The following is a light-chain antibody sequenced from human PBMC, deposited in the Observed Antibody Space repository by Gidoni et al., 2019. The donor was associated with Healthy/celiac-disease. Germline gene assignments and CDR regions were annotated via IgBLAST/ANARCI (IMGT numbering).Light chain of an antibody. CDR2: DNN. CDR1: SSNIGNNY. J-gene: IGLJ3*02. V-gene: IGLV1-51*01. CDR3: GTWDSSLSALM. Sequence: QSVLTQPPSVSAAPGQKVTISCSGSSSNIGNNYVSWYQQLPGTAPKLLIYDNNKRPSVIPDRFSGSKSGTSATLGITGLQTGDEADYYCGTWDSSLSALMFGGGTKLTVL.